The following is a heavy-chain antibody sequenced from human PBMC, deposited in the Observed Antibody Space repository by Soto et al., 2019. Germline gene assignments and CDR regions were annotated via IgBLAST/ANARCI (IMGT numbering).Heavy chain of an antibody. Sequence: TSETLSLTCTVSGGSISSGGYYWSWIRQPPGKGLVWIGYIYDGDSANYNPSLKSRVIISVDTSRNQFSLRLSSVTAADTAVYYCARGYYDTSGYSLDPWGQGTLVTVSS. CDR2: IYDGDSA. CDR1: GGSISSGGYY. D-gene: IGHD3-22*01. V-gene: IGHV4-61*08. CDR3: ARGYYDTSGYSLDP. J-gene: IGHJ5*02.